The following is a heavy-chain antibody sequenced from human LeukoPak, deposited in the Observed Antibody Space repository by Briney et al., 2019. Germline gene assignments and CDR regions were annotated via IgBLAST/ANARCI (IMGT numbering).Heavy chain of an antibody. D-gene: IGHD4-17*01. J-gene: IGHJ6*02. CDR1: GFTFSSYG. Sequence: GGSLRLSCAASGFTFSSYGMHWVRQAPGKGLEWVAVISYDGSNKYYADSVKGRFTISRDKSKNTLYLQMNSLRAEDTAVYYCASTVRPNYSYYYGMDVWGQGTTVTVSS. CDR3: ASTVRPNYSYYYGMDV. V-gene: IGHV3-30*03. CDR2: ISYDGSNK.